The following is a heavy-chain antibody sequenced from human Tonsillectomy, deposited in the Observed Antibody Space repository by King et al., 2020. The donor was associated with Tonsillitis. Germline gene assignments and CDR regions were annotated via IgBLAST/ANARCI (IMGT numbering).Heavy chain of an antibody. CDR1: GYTFCSHD. CDR3: AMTLSGHSPFDY. Sequence: QLVQSGAEVKKPGASVKVSCKASGYTFCSHDINWVRQATGQGLEWMGWMKPNSGNTGYAQKFQGRVTMTRDTSISTAYMELSSLTSADTAVYYCAMTLSGHSPFDYWGQGTLVSVSS. CDR2: MKPNSGNT. V-gene: IGHV1-8*01. J-gene: IGHJ4*02. D-gene: IGHD4-23*01.